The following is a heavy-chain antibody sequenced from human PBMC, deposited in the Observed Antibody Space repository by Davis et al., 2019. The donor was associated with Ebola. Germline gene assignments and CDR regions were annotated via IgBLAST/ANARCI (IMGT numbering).Heavy chain of an antibody. D-gene: IGHD6-6*01. V-gene: IGHV4-34*01. CDR1: GGSFSGYY. CDR2: INHSGST. CDR3: ARGGIAARSGQY. Sequence: PSETLSLTCAVYGGSFSGYYWSWVRQPPGKGLEWIGEINHSGSTNYNPSLKSRVTISVDTSKNQFSLKLSSVTAADTAVYYCARGGIAARSGQYWGQGTLVTVSS. J-gene: IGHJ4*02.